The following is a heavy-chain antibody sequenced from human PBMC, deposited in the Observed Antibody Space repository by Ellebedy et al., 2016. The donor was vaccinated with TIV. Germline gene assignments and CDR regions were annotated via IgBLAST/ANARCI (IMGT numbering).Heavy chain of an antibody. CDR1: GFTFSSYS. CDR2: ISSSSSYI. Sequence: GESLKIPCAASGFTFSSYSMNCVRQAPGKGLEWVPSISSSSSYIYYADSVKGRFTISRDNAKNSLYLQMNSLRAEDTAVYYCARGYDYGDYVDYWGQGTLVTVSS. CDR3: ARGYDYGDYVDY. V-gene: IGHV3-21*01. J-gene: IGHJ4*02. D-gene: IGHD4-17*01.